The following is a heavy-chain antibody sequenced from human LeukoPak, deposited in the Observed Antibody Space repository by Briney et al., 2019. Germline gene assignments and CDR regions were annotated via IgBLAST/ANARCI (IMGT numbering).Heavy chain of an antibody. CDR2: MNHKSGNT. V-gene: IGHV1-8*01. Sequence: ASVKVSSKASGYTFSSYDINWVRQAIRERVEWMGWMNHKSGNTGYAQKFQGRVTMTTNTSISTAYMELSSLRSEDTAVYYCARESGTEDVNWFDPWGQGTLVTVSS. CDR3: ARESGTEDVNWFDP. D-gene: IGHD1-1*01. J-gene: IGHJ5*02. CDR1: GYTFSSYD.